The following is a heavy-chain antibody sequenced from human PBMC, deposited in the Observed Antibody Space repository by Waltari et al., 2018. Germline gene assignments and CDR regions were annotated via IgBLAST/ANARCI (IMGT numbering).Heavy chain of an antibody. CDR3: ARVGYDFWSGYYSDAFDI. J-gene: IGHJ3*02. CDR1: GYTFTDYY. CDR2: INPNSGGT. D-gene: IGHD3-3*01. Sequence: QVQLVQSGAEVKKPGSSVKVSCKASGYTFTDYYMHWVRQAPGQGLEWMGRINPNSGGTNYAQKFQGRVTMTRDTSISTAYMELSRLRSDDTAVYYCARVGYDFWSGYYSDAFDIWGQGTMVTVSS. V-gene: IGHV1-2*06.